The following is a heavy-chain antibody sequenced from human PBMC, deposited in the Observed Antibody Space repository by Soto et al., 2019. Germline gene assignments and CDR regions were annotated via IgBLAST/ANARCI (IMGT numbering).Heavy chain of an antibody. Sequence: QTGGSLRLSCVASGFTFSSSWMAWVRQTPGKGLEWVGNMKQDGSEKYYMDSVKGRFTISRDNAKNSLYLQMNSLRAEDTAVYYCATIEAVAFHIWGQGTMVTVSS. J-gene: IGHJ3*02. CDR3: ATIEAVAFHI. CDR1: GFTFSSSW. CDR2: MKQDGSEK. D-gene: IGHD6-13*01. V-gene: IGHV3-7*03.